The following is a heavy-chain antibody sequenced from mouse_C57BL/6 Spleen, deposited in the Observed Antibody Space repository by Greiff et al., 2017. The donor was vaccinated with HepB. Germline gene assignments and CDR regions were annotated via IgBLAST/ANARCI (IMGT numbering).Heavy chain of an antibody. CDR2: ISDGGSYT. CDR3: ARGYYGLAGAMDY. CDR1: GFTFSSYA. J-gene: IGHJ4*01. V-gene: IGHV5-4*01. Sequence: EVQGVESGGGLVKPGGSLKLSCAASGFTFSSYAMSWVRQTPEKRLEWVATISDGGSYTYYPDNVKGRFTISRDNAKNNLYLQMSHLKSEDTAMYDCARGYYGLAGAMDYWGQGTSVTVSS. D-gene: IGHD1-1*01.